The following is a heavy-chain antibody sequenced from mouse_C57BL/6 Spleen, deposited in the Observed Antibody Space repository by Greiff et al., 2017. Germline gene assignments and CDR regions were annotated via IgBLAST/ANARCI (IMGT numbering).Heavy chain of an antibody. CDR2: IYPGDGDT. J-gene: IGHJ4*01. V-gene: IGHV1-82*01. CDR1: GYAFSSSW. Sequence: QVQLQQSGPELVKPGASVKISCKASGYAFSSSWMNWVKQRPGKGLEWIGRIYPGDGDTNYNGKFKGKATLTADKSSGTAYMQLRSLTSEDSTVYFCASECYDYDDFYAMDYWGQGTSVTVSS. CDR3: ASECYDYDDFYAMDY. D-gene: IGHD2-4*01.